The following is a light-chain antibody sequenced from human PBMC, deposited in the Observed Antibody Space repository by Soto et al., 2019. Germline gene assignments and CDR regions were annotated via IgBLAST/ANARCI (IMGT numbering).Light chain of an antibody. Sequence: EIVLTQSPGTLSLSPGERATLSCRASQTLSNSFIAWYQQKPGQAPRLLIYDASNRATGIPARFSGSGSGTDFTLTISSLQSEAFAVYYCQQYNNWPPAWTFGQGTKVDIK. CDR2: DAS. CDR3: QQYNNWPPAWT. V-gene: IGKV3D-15*01. J-gene: IGKJ1*01. CDR1: QTLSNS.